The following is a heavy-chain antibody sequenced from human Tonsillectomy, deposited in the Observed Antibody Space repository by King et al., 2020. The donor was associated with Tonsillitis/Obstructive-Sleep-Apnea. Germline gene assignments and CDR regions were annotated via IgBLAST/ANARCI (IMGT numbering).Heavy chain of an antibody. CDR3: ATSESYRLNTLINWFAP. Sequence: VQLVQSGAEVKKPGASVKVSCKASGYTFTTYGICWVRQAPGQGLEWMGWISAYNGNTNYAQKYQGRVTMTTDTSTSTAYMELRGLRSDDTAVYYCATSESYRLNTLINWFAPWGPGTLVTVSS. J-gene: IGHJ5*02. CDR1: GYTFTTYG. V-gene: IGHV1-18*01. CDR2: ISAYNGNT. D-gene: IGHD1-26*01.